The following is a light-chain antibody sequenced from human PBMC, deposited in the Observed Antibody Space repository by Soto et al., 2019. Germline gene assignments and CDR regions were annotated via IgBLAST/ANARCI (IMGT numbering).Light chain of an antibody. V-gene: IGLV2-14*01. CDR2: EVS. CDR3: NSYTGSSPLYV. Sequence: ALTQPASVSGSPGQSITISCTGTSSDVGKYNYVSWYQHHPGKAPKLIIYEVSNRPSGVSNRFTGSKSGNTASLTISGLQAEDEADYYCNSYTGSSPLYVFGTGTKVTV. CDR1: SSDVGKYNY. J-gene: IGLJ1*01.